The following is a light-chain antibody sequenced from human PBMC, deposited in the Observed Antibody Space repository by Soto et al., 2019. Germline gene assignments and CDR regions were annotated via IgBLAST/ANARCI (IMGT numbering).Light chain of an antibody. CDR2: DAS. CDR3: QQYKSYSVT. CDR1: QSISSW. V-gene: IGKV1-5*01. J-gene: IGKJ1*01. Sequence: DLQMTQSPSTLSASVGDRVTIXXRASQSISSWLAWYQQKPGKAPKVXIYDASSLESGVPSRFSGSGSGTEFTLTISSLQPDDFATYYCQQYKSYSVTFGQGTKVDIK.